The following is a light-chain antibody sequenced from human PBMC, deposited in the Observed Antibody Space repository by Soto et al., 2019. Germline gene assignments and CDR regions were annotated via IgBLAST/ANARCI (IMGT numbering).Light chain of an antibody. Sequence: EIVLTQFPATLSLSPGERATLSCRASQTVSLSVAWYQQKPGQAPRLLIYDASKRASGFPARFSGSGSATDFSLTSSSLKNEDVATYYRQYLNSFTLTFGGGTKVDIK. CDR1: QTVSLS. J-gene: IGKJ4*01. V-gene: IGKV3-11*01. CDR3: QYLNSFTLT. CDR2: DAS.